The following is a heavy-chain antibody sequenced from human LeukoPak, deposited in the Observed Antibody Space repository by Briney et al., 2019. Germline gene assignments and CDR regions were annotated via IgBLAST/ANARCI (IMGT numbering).Heavy chain of an antibody. D-gene: IGHD3-22*01. J-gene: IGHJ4*02. CDR3: ASYDSSGYYDY. CDR2: IYYSGST. V-gene: IGHV4-59*01. CDR1: GGSISSYY. Sequence: SETLSLTCTVSGGSISSYYWSWIRQPPGKGLEWIGYIYYSGSTNYNPSLKSRVTISVDTSKNQFSLRLSSVTAADTAVYYCASYDSSGYYDYWGQGTLVTVSS.